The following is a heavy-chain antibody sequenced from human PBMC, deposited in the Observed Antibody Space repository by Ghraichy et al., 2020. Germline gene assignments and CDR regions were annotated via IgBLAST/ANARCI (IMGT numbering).Heavy chain of an antibody. D-gene: IGHD4/OR15-4a*01. Sequence: KVSCKASGYLFPTYFLHWVRQAPGQGLEWMGRINPGDGTTVYAQKSQGRVSMTSDTSTNTVYMELNSLASDDTAVYYCARDGEYGGNWFDPWGQGTLVIVSS. V-gene: IGHV1-46*01. CDR3: ARDGEYGGNWFDP. CDR2: INPGDGTT. J-gene: IGHJ5*02. CDR1: GYLFPTYF.